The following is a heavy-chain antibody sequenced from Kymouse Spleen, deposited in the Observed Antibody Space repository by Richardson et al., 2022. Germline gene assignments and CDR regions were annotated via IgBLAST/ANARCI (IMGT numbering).Heavy chain of an antibody. CDR1: GGSISSSSYY. CDR3: ARHETTGTHYFDY. J-gene: IGHJ4*02. D-gene: IGHD1-1*01. Sequence: QLQLQESGPGLVKPSETLSLTCTVSGGSISSSSYYWGWIRQPPGKGLEWIGSIYYSGSTYYNPSLKSRVTISVDTSKNQFSLKLSSVTAADTAVYYCARHETTGTHYFDYWGQGTLVTVSS. V-gene: IGHV4-39*01. CDR2: IYYSGST.